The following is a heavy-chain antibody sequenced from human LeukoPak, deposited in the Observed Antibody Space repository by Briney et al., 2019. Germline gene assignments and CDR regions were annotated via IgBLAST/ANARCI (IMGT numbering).Heavy chain of an antibody. V-gene: IGHV3-53*01. CDR1: GFTVSSNY. CDR3: ARGDDQYSYGPRYDY. J-gene: IGHJ4*02. Sequence: GGSLRLSCAASGFTVSSNYMSWVRQAPGKGLEWVSVIYSGGTTYYADSVKGRFTISRDNSKNTLYLQMNSLRAEDTAVYYCARGDDQYSYGPRYDYWGQGTLVTVSS. D-gene: IGHD5-18*01. CDR2: IYSGGTT.